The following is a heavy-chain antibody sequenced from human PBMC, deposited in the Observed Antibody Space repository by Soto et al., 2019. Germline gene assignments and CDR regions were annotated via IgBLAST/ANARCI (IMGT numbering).Heavy chain of an antibody. J-gene: IGHJ4*02. CDR1: GLTFSSAW. V-gene: IGHV3-74*01. Sequence: HPGGSLRLSCAASGLTFSSAWMHWVRQAPGKGLVWVSHINNDGSDTNYADSVKGRFTISRDNAKNMLYLQMNSLRAEDTAVYYCTRDRPGYRSFFDYWGQGKMVTVSS. CDR2: INNDGSDT. CDR3: TRDRPGYRSFFDY. D-gene: IGHD2-15*01.